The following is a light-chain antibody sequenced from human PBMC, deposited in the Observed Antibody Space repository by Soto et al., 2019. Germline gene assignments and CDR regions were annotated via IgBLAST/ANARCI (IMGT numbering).Light chain of an antibody. J-gene: IGKJ4*01. V-gene: IGKV1-27*01. CDR2: ASS. CDR3: QKYNSAPLT. Sequence: DIQMTQSPSSLSASVGDRVTITCRASQGICNYLAWYQQKPGEVPKLLIYASSTLQSGVPSRFSGSGSGTDFTLTISSLQPEDVATYYCQKYNSAPLTFGGGTKVEIK. CDR1: QGICNY.